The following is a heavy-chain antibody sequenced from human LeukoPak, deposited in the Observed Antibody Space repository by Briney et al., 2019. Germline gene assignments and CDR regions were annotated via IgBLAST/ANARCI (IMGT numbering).Heavy chain of an antibody. CDR3: VTSTGYFSTWGAFDI. V-gene: IGHV1-2*02. CDR1: GFTFTAFY. CDR2: INLNSGVT. Sequence: ASVKVSCKTSGFTFTAFYLHWVRQAPGQGLEWMAWINLNSGVTSYAQKLQGRVTMTRDTPISTAYMDLSSLRSDDTAVYYCVTSTGYFSTWGAFDIWGQGTMVTVSS. D-gene: IGHD2-15*01. J-gene: IGHJ3*02.